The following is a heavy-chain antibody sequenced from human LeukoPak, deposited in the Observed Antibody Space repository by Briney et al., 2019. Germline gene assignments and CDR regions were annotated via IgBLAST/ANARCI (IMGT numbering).Heavy chain of an antibody. J-gene: IGHJ4*02. CDR3: ARDRHYYDSSGYYYPPAFFDY. CDR2: IYYSGST. CDR1: GGSISSYY. D-gene: IGHD3-22*01. Sequence: SETLRLTCTVSGGSISSYYWSWVRQPPGKGLEWIGYIYYSGSTNYNPSLKSRVTISVDTSKNQFSLKLSSVTAADTAVYYCARDRHYYDSSGYYYPPAFFDYWGQGTLVTVSS. V-gene: IGHV4-59*01.